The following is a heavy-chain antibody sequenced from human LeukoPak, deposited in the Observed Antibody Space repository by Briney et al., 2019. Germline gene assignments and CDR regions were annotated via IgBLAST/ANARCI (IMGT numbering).Heavy chain of an antibody. D-gene: IGHD5-12*01. CDR2: VRYSGSS. CDR1: NADIGRHY. V-gene: IGHV4-59*11. J-gene: IGHJ5*02. CDR3: AGGDIDWLRPPGPLYYVDP. Sequence: PSETLSLTCSVSNADIGRHYWSWIRQPPGKGLEWLGYVRYSGSSSNNPSLKNRVTISVDPTKRQVSLKLTSVTAADTAVYYCAGGDIDWLRPPGPLYYVDPWGQEILVTVSS.